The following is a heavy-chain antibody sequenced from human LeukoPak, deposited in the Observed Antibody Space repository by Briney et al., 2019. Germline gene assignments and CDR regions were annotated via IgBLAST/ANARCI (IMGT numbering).Heavy chain of an antibody. Sequence: SETLSLTCTVSGGSMTGSYWSWIRQSPGKGLEWIGYICYSGTTNYNPPLKSRVTISVDTSKNQFSLKLTSVTAADTAVYFCARGGWSLDLWGRGTLVAVSS. CDR3: ARGGWSLDL. J-gene: IGHJ2*01. CDR2: ICYSGTT. CDR1: GGSMTGSY. V-gene: IGHV4-59*01. D-gene: IGHD1-26*01.